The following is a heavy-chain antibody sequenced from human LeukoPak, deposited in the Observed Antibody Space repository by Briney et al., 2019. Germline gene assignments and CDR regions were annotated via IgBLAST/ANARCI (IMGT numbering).Heavy chain of an antibody. J-gene: IGHJ3*01. CDR1: VVSMNGYY. V-gene: IGHV4-4*07. CDR3: VTSIALAGWGAFDV. Sequence: SETLSLTCSVSVVSMNGYYWSWLRQSAGNRLEWIGHVDSSGNTNYNPSLKSRVTISVDTSKNQFSLKLSSVTAADTAVYYCVTSIALAGWGAFDVWGQGTMVTVSS. D-gene: IGHD6-13*01. CDR2: VDSSGNT.